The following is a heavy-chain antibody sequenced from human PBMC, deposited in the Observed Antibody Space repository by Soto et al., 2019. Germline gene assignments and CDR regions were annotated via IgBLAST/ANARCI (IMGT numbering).Heavy chain of an antibody. D-gene: IGHD3-22*01. V-gene: IGHV1-69*01. J-gene: IGHJ4*02. CDR3: APGGNYYETSAFAY. CDR1: GDSFSSYA. CDR2: IIPIFGTP. Sequence: QVQLVQSVAEVKKPGSSVKVSCKASGDSFSSYAISWVRQAPGHGLEWMGRIIPIFGTPNYAQRAEGRVTITADESTSTANIELMSLRSDDAAGYYCAPGGNYYETSAFAYWGQGTLVTVSS.